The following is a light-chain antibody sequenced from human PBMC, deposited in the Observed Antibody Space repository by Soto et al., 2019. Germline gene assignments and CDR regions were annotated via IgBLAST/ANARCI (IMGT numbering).Light chain of an antibody. Sequence: EIVLTQFPDTLSLSPGERATLSCRASQSVRNSYLAWYQQRPGQAPRLLIYGADSRATGIPDRFSGSWSDTDFTLTISRLEPEDFAVYYCQQYGSSPRYTFGQGTKLEI. CDR2: GAD. J-gene: IGKJ2*01. CDR3: QQYGSSPRYT. V-gene: IGKV3-20*01. CDR1: QSVRNSY.